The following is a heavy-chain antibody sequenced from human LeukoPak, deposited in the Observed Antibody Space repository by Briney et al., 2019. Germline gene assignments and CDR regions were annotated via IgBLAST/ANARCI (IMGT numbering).Heavy chain of an antibody. Sequence: PGGSLRLSCAASGFALSGDNMNWVRQAPGKGLEWVSFIGTSGSYIKYADSVKGRFTISRDNAKNSLYLQMNSLRAEDTAMYFCARDRAIDIRAYDIWGQGTMVTVSS. D-gene: IGHD5-12*01. CDR3: ARDRAIDIRAYDI. V-gene: IGHV3-21*01. CDR2: IGTSGSYI. CDR1: GFALSGDN. J-gene: IGHJ3*02.